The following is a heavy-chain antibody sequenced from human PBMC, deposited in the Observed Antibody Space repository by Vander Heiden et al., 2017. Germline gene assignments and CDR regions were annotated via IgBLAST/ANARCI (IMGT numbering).Heavy chain of an antibody. CDR1: GFTFSSYA. CDR2: ISYDGSNK. CDR3: ARDQCSGGSCYTYWYFDL. V-gene: IGHV3-30-3*01. J-gene: IGHJ2*01. Sequence: QVQLVESGGGVVQPGRSLTLSCAASGFTFSSYAMHWVRQAPGKGLEWVAVISYDGSNKSYADSVKGRFTISRDNSKNTLYLQMNSLRAEDTAVYYCARDQCSGGSCYTYWYFDLWGRGTLVTVSS. D-gene: IGHD2-15*01.